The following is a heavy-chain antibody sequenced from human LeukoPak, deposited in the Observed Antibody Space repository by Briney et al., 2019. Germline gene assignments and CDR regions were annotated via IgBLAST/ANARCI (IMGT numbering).Heavy chain of an antibody. V-gene: IGHV3-23*01. CDR3: ARQVDTSAWSPFSY. J-gene: IGHJ4*02. D-gene: IGHD6-19*01. Sequence: GGSLRLSCAASGFTFSSYAMSWVRQAPGKGLEWVSAISGSGGSTYYADSVKGRFTISRDSSKSTLYLQMNSLRAEDTAVYYCARQVDTSAWSPFSYWGQGTLVTVSS. CDR2: ISGSGGST. CDR1: GFTFSSYA.